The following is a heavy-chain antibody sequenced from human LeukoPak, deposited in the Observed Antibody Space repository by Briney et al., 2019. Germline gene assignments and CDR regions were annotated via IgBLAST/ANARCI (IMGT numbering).Heavy chain of an antibody. Sequence: SETLSLTCAVSGYSISRGYSWGWIRQPPGKGLEWIGNIYHSERTHYNPSLKSRVTISPDTSKNQFSLKLSSVTASDTAVYYCARFDHVWETHGMDAFDLWGQGTMVTVSS. V-gene: IGHV4-38-2*01. CDR1: GYSISRGYS. CDR3: ARFDHVWETHGMDAFDL. CDR2: IYHSERT. D-gene: IGHD3-16*01. J-gene: IGHJ3*01.